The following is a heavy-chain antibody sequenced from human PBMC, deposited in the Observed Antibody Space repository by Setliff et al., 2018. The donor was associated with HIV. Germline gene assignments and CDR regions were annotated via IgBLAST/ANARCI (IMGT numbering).Heavy chain of an antibody. J-gene: IGHJ4*02. CDR2: VNWNGASR. CDR3: ARRSSGGDGYNFDY. D-gene: IGHD2-21*01. V-gene: IGHV3-20*04. Sequence: GGSLRLSCIASGFSFGDYAMTWVRQVPGKGLEWVSSVNWNGASRSYADSVRGRFTISRDSANNAVYLQMNTLKAEDTALYYCARRSSGGDGYNFDYWGQGTLVTVSS. CDR1: GFSFGDYA.